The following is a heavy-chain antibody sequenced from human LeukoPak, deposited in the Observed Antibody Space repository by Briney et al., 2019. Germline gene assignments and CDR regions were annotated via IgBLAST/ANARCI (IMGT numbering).Heavy chain of an antibody. D-gene: IGHD3-3*01. CDR1: GGTFSSYA. CDR3: ARDHESGYYSSGPVYYYGMDV. Sequence: SVKVSCKASGGTFSSYAISWMRQAPGQGLEWMGRIIPILGIANYAQKFQGRVTITADKSTSTAYMELSSLRSEDTAVYYCARDHESGYYSSGPVYYYGMDVWGQGTTVTVSS. CDR2: IIPILGIA. J-gene: IGHJ6*02. V-gene: IGHV1-69*04.